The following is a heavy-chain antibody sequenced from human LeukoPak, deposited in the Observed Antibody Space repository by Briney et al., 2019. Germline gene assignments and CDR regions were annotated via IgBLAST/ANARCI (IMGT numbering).Heavy chain of an antibody. CDR2: IKQDGSEK. CDR1: GFTFSSYW. J-gene: IGHJ4*02. CDR3: ARDGSDYDSSGSFDY. D-gene: IGHD3-22*01. V-gene: IGHV3-7*01. Sequence: GGSLRLSCAASGFTFSSYWMSWVRQAPGKGLEWVANIKQDGSEKYYVDSVKGRFTISRDNAKNSLYLQMNSLRAEDTAVYYCARDGSDYDSSGSFDYWGQGTLVTVSS.